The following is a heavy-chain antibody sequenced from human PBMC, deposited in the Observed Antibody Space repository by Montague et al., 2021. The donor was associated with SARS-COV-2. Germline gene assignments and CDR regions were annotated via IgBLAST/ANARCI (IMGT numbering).Heavy chain of an antibody. D-gene: IGHD6-13*01. CDR1: GFSLSTSGMC. CDR3: ARILVAAAGSPFDP. CDR2: IEWDDDK. J-gene: IGHJ5*02. V-gene: IGHV2-70*11. Sequence: PALVKPTQTLTLTCTFSGFSLSTSGMCVSWIRQPPGKALEWLARIEWDDDKYYSTSLKTRLTISKDTSKNQVVLTMTNMDPVDTATYYCARILVAAAGSPFDPWGQGTLVTVSS.